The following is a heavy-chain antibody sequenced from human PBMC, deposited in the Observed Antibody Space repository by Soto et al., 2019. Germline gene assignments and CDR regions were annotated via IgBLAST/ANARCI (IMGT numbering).Heavy chain of an antibody. CDR2: MSRSSRYI. CDR1: GFTFNSYS. Sequence: GGSLRLSCAASGFTFNSYSMNWVRQAPGKGLEWVSSMSRSSRYIYYADSVKGRFTITRDNARNSVYLQMNSLRAEDTAVYYCARDGGVAATLANYFDYWGQGTLVTVSS. J-gene: IGHJ4*02. CDR3: ARDGGVAATLANYFDY. D-gene: IGHD2-15*01. V-gene: IGHV3-21*01.